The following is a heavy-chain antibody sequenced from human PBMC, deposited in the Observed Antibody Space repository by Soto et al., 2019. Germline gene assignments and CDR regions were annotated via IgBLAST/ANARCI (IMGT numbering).Heavy chain of an antibody. D-gene: IGHD6-13*01. Sequence: GESLKISCKGSGYSFTSYWIGWVRQMPGKGLEWMGIIYPGDSDTRYSPSFQGQVTISADKSISTAYLQWSSLKASDTAMYYCASTSAAGKSSYGMDVWGQGTMVTVSS. V-gene: IGHV5-51*01. CDR1: GYSFTSYW. J-gene: IGHJ6*02. CDR2: IYPGDSDT. CDR3: ASTSAAGKSSYGMDV.